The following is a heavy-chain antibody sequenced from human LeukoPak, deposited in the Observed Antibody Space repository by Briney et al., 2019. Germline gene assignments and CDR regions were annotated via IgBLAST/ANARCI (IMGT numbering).Heavy chain of an antibody. D-gene: IGHD3-10*01. V-gene: IGHV3-74*01. J-gene: IGHJ4*02. CDR3: ETVPVWFGEFHFDY. CDR2: INSDGSST. CDR1: GFTFSSYW. Sequence: GGSLRLSCAASGFTFSSYWMHWVRQAPGKGLVWVSRINSDGSSTSYAYSVKGRFTISRDNAKNTLYLQMNSLRAEDTAVYYCETVPVWFGEFHFDYWGQGTLVTVSS.